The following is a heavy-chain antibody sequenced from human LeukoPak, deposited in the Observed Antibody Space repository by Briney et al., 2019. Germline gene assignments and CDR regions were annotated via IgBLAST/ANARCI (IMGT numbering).Heavy chain of an antibody. CDR1: GGSISSGSYY. CDR3: AREEDCSGGSCYPIDY. CDR2: IYTSGST. J-gene: IGHJ4*02. D-gene: IGHD2-15*01. Sequence: SETPSLTCTVSGGSISSGSYYWSWIRQPAGKGLEWIGRIYTSGSTNYNPSLKSRVTISVDTSKNQFSLKLSSVTAADTAVYYCAREEDCSGGSCYPIDYWGQGTLVTVSS. V-gene: IGHV4-61*02.